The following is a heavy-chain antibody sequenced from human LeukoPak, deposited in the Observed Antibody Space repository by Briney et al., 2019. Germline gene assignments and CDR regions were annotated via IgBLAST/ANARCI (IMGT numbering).Heavy chain of an antibody. CDR1: GGSISTYY. CDR2: INHSGST. D-gene: IGHD6-13*01. J-gene: IGHJ4*02. CDR3: ARGGSSSWYRTLYFDY. V-gene: IGHV4-34*01. Sequence: SETLSLTCTVSGGSISTYYWSWIRQPPGKGLEWIGEINHSGSTNYNPSLKSRVTISVDTSKNQFSLKLSSVTAADTAVYYCARGGSSSWYRTLYFDYWGQGTLVTVSS.